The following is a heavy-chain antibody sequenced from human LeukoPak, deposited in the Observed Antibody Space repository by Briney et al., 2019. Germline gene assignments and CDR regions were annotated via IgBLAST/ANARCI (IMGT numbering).Heavy chain of an antibody. CDR2: INPNSGGT. V-gene: IGHV1-2*02. J-gene: IGHJ5*02. CDR1: GYTFTGYY. D-gene: IGHD3-10*01. Sequence: GASVKVSCKASGYTFTGYYMHWVRQAPGQGLEWMGWINPNSGGTNYAQKFQGRVTMTRDTSISTAYMELSRLRSDDTAVYYCARSNLITMVRGVRWFDPWGQGTLVTVS. CDR3: ARSNLITMVRGVRWFDP.